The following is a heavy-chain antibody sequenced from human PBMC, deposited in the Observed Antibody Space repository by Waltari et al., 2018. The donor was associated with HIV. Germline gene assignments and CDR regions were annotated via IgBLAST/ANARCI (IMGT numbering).Heavy chain of an antibody. CDR2: IYYTGRA. Sequence: QLQLQESGPGLVKPSETLSLPCIVSGGSVSSGSYFWGWIRQPPGKGREWIGRIYYTGRAYYTPSLKSRVTISVDTSKNQFSLKVTSVTAADTAVYYCARHALRVGAAYWNFDLWGRGTLVTVSS. CDR1: GGSVSSGSYF. CDR3: ARHALRVGAAYWNFDL. V-gene: IGHV4-39*01. D-gene: IGHD1-26*01. J-gene: IGHJ2*01.